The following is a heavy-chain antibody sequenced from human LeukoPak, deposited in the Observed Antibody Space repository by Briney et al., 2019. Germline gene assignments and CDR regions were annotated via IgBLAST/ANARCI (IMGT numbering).Heavy chain of an antibody. Sequence: GGSLRLSCAASGLTFSNYWMHWGRQAPGKGLGWVSRINSDGINTSYADSVKGRFTISRDNAKNSLYLQMNSLRAEDTAVYYCARDGVTMVRGVKVLDYYYYYMDVWGKGTTVTISS. CDR3: ARDGVTMVRGVKVLDYYYYYMDV. CDR2: INSDGINT. D-gene: IGHD3-10*01. J-gene: IGHJ6*03. CDR1: GLTFSNYW. V-gene: IGHV3-74*01.